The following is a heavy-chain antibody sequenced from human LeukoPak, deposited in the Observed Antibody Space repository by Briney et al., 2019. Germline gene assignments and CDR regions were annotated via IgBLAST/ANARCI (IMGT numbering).Heavy chain of an antibody. D-gene: IGHD2-8*01. CDR2: ISGGGGST. CDR3: AKDRGHCINGVCHNFYYMDV. CDR1: GFTFSSYA. J-gene: IGHJ6*03. Sequence: GGSLRLSCAASGFTFSSYAMNWVRQAPGKGLEWVSTISGGGGSTDYADSVKGRFTISRDSSKNTLYLQMNSLRAEDTAVYYCAKDRGHCINGVCHNFYYMDVWGKGTTVTVSS. V-gene: IGHV3-23*01.